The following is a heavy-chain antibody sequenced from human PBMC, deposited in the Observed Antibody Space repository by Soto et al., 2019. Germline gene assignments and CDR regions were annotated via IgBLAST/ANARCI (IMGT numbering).Heavy chain of an antibody. CDR2: IYHSGST. Sequence: SETLSLTCTVSGASISRSYWSWIRQPPGKGLEWIGYIYHSGSTNYNPSLTSRVTISVDTSKNQFSLKLSSVTAADMAVYYCARGYYDSRGSSNTFDIWGQGTMVTVSS. CDR3: ARGYYDSRGSSNTFDI. J-gene: IGHJ3*02. D-gene: IGHD3-22*01. CDR1: GASISRSY. V-gene: IGHV4-59*01.